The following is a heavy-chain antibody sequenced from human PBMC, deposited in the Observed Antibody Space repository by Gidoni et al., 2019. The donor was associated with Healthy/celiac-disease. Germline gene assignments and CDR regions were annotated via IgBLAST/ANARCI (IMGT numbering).Heavy chain of an antibody. D-gene: IGHD3-3*01. J-gene: IGHJ4*02. CDR1: GFTFSSYA. V-gene: IGHV3-30-3*01. CDR3: ARDLGTIFGVVPHRLDY. CDR2: ISYDGSNK. Sequence: GQLVESGGGVVQPGRSLRLSCAASGFTFSSYAMHWVRQAPGKGLEWVAVISYDGSNKYYADSVKGRFTIPRDNSKNTLYLQMNSLRAEDTAVCYCARDLGTIFGVVPHRLDYWGQGTLVTVSS.